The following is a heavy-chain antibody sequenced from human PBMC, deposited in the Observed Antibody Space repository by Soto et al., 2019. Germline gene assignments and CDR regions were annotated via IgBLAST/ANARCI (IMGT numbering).Heavy chain of an antibody. Sequence: GGSLRLSCAASGFTFSSYGMHWVRQAPGKGLEWVAVIWYDGSNKYYADSVKGRFTISRDNSKNTLYLQMNSLRAEDTAVYYCARDGPEISNYYYGMDVWGQGTTVTVSS. CDR2: IWYDGSNK. D-gene: IGHD2-15*01. CDR3: ARDGPEISNYYYGMDV. CDR1: GFTFSSYG. J-gene: IGHJ6*02. V-gene: IGHV3-33*01.